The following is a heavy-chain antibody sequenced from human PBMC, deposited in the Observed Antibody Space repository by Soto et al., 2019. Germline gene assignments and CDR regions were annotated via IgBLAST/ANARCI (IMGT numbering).Heavy chain of an antibody. J-gene: IGHJ4*02. V-gene: IGHV3-30*18. CDR2: ISYDGSNK. CDR3: AKAPATMIGYFDY. Sequence: QVQLVESGGGVVQPGRSLRLSCAASGFTFSSYGMHWVRQAPGKGLEWVAVISYDGSNKYYADSVKGRFTISRDNSKNTPYLQMNSLRAEDTAVYYCAKAPATMIGYFDYWGQGTLVTVSS. CDR1: GFTFSSYG. D-gene: IGHD3-22*01.